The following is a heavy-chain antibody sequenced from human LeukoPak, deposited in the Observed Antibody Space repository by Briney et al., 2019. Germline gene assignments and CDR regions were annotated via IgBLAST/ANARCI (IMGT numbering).Heavy chain of an antibody. CDR1: GYIFTAYY. Sequence: ASVKVSRTASGYIFTAYYIHWVRQAPGQGLEWMGWINPNTGGTNYAQNFQSRVTMTRDTSVTTAYMDLSRLTSDDTAVYYCARDKGGNYYPPDYWGQGTLVTVSS. CDR3: ARDKGGNYYPPDY. CDR2: INPNTGGT. V-gene: IGHV1-2*02. D-gene: IGHD1-26*01. J-gene: IGHJ4*02.